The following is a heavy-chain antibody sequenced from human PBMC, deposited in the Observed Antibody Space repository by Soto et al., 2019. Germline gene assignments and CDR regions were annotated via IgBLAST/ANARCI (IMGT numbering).Heavy chain of an antibody. CDR2: INAGNGNT. Sequence: QVQLVQSGAEEKKPGASVKVSCKASGYTFTSYAMHWVRQAPGQRLEWMGWINAGNGNTKYSQKFQGRVTITRDTCXSTAYMELSSLRSEDTAVYYCARVYSSGWYGWFDPWGQGTLVTVSS. D-gene: IGHD6-19*01. CDR3: ARVYSSGWYGWFDP. J-gene: IGHJ5*02. CDR1: GYTFTSYA. V-gene: IGHV1-3*05.